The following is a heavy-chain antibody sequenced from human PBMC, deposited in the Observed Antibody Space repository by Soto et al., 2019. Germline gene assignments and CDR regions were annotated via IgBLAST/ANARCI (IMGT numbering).Heavy chain of an antibody. CDR3: AIVKFGFCRGYWSPAAEF. J-gene: IGHJ4*02. V-gene: IGHV1-2*02. Sequence: QVQLEQSGAEVKKPGASVKVSCKASRYTFTSYYIHWVRQAPGQGLEWMGWINPNNAYTQYTQQFQGRAAVTSDPSITRGDLELTRLRPHDMAVYYGAIVKFGFCRGYWSPAAEFWGQGTVVTVSS. D-gene: IGHD3-3*01. CDR2: INPNNAYT. CDR1: RYTFTSYY.